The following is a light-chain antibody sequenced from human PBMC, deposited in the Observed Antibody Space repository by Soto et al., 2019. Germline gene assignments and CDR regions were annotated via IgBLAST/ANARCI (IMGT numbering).Light chain of an antibody. CDR2: DAF. CDR3: QQYDSVRWT. Sequence: DIQMTQSPSSLSASVGDRVTITCQASQDISNYLNWYQQKLGSAPKLLIHDAFNLETGVPSRFSGSGSGTDFTFTISSPQPEDIATYYCQQYDSVRWTFGQGTRVDIK. V-gene: IGKV1-33*01. CDR1: QDISNY. J-gene: IGKJ1*01.